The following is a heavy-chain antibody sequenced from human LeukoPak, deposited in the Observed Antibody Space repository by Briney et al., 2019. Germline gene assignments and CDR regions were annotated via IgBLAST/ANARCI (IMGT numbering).Heavy chain of an antibody. CDR3: VKGGSSWSLGSDY. J-gene: IGHJ4*02. CDR2: ISGSGGST. CDR1: GFTFITYT. Sequence: GGSLRLSCAASGFTFITYTMNWVRPAPGKGLEWISAISGSGGSTYYADSVKGRFTISRDNSKKMLYLQMNSLRNEDTAVYYCVKGGSSWSLGSDYWGQGALVTASS. D-gene: IGHD6-13*01. V-gene: IGHV3-23*01.